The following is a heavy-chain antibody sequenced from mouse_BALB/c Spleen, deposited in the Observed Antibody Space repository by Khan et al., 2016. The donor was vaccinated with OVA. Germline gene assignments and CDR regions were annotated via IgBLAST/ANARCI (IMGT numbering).Heavy chain of an antibody. D-gene: IGHD2-12*01. CDR2: IWSDGRT. Sequence: VQLVESGPGLVQPSQSLSITCTVSGFSLSTYGIHWVRQSPGKGLEWLGFIWSDGRTDYNVPFISRLSITKDNSKSQVFFQMNSLQPDDTAIYYCARNSYRYDFTYWGQGTLVTVSA. CDR3: ARNSYRYDFTY. V-gene: IGHV2-2*01. CDR1: GFSLSTYG. J-gene: IGHJ3*01.